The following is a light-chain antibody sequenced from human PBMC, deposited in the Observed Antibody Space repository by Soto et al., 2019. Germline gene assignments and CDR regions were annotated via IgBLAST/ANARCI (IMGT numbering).Light chain of an antibody. Sequence: EIVLTQSPATLSLSPGEIATLSFSASQSVTTFLAWYQQKPDQAPRLLIYDASTRAPGIPARFSGSGSGTDFTLTISSLEPEDFAVYYCQQYGSSPITFGQGTRLEIK. CDR2: DAS. J-gene: IGKJ5*01. CDR1: QSVTTF. V-gene: IGKV3-11*01. CDR3: QQYGSSPIT.